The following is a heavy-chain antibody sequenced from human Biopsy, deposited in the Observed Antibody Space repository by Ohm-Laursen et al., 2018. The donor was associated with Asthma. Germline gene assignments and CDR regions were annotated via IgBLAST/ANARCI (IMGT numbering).Heavy chain of an antibody. Sequence: SLRLSCSASGFTFSSYGMHWVRQAPGKGLGWVANIMHDGSEKNHVDSLKGRFTISRDNAKNSLYLQMNSLRAEDTAVYYCARTFHFWSPYHAEHYQLWGQGTLVTVSS. J-gene: IGHJ1*01. CDR2: IMHDGSEK. CDR1: GFTFSSYG. V-gene: IGHV3-7*01. CDR3: ARTFHFWSPYHAEHYQL. D-gene: IGHD3-3*02.